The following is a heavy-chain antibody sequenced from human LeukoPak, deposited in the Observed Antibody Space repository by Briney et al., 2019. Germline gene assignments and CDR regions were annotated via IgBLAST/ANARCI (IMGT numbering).Heavy chain of an antibody. J-gene: IGHJ3*01. CDR3: AMKAVPRPRLHDAFDF. CDR1: GFTFSSYW. Sequence: GGSLRLSCAASGFTFSSYWMSWVRQAPGKGLEWVANIKEDGSEKYYVDSVKGRFTISRDNAKKSLFLQMNSLRADDTAVYYCAMKAVPRPRLHDAFDFWGQGTVVSVSS. CDR2: IKEDGSEK. V-gene: IGHV3-7*03. D-gene: IGHD5-24*01.